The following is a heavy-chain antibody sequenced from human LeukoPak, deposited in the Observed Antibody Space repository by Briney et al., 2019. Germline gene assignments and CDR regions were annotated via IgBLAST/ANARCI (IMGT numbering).Heavy chain of an antibody. J-gene: IGHJ5*02. D-gene: IGHD6-6*01. V-gene: IGHV1-8*03. CDR2: MNPNSGNT. CDR3: ARGGPSIAARNWFDP. CDR1: GYTFTSHD. Sequence: ASVKVSCKASGYTFTSHDINWVRQATGQGLEWMGWMNPNSGNTGYAQKFQGRVTITRNTSISTAYMELSSLRSEDTAVYYCARGGPSIAARNWFDPWGQGTLVTVSS.